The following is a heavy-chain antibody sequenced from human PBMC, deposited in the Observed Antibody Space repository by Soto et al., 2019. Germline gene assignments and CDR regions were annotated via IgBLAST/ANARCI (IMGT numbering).Heavy chain of an antibody. V-gene: IGHV3-23*01. J-gene: IGHJ4*02. Sequence: EVQLLESGGGLVQPGGSLRLSCAASGFTFSSYAMSWVRQAPGKGLEWVSAISGSGGSTYYADSVKGRFTISRDNSKNTLYLQMNSLRAEDTAVYYCARGRGYYDSSGPDYWGQGTLVTVSS. D-gene: IGHD3-22*01. CDR2: ISGSGGST. CDR1: GFTFSSYA. CDR3: ARGRGYYDSSGPDY.